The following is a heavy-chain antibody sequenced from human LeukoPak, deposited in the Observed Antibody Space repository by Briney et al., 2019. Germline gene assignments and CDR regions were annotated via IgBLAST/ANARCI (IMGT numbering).Heavy chain of an antibody. CDR3: ARGSSSYYDSSGYNLDY. D-gene: IGHD3-22*01. V-gene: IGHV4-59*01. CDR1: GGSISSYY. Sequence: PSETLSLTCTVSGGSISSYYWSWIRQPPGKGLEWIGYIYYSGSTNYNPSLKSRVTISVDTSKNQFSLKLSSVTAADTAVYYCARGSSSYYDSSGYNLDYWGQGTLVTVSS. J-gene: IGHJ4*02. CDR2: IYYSGST.